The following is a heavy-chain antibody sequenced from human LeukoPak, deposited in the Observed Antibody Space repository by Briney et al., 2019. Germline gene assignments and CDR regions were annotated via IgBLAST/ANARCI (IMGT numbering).Heavy chain of an antibody. J-gene: IGHJ4*02. CDR1: GYSFTSYW. CDR3: ARRSNYDILSGYSESYDY. V-gene: IGHV5-51*01. D-gene: IGHD3-9*01. CDR2: IYPGDSDT. Sequence: GESLEISCKGSGYSFTSYWIGWVRQMPGQGLEWMGIIYPGDSDTKYSPSFQGQVTISADKSITTAYLQWSSLMASDTAMYYCARRSNYDILSGYSESYDYWGQGTLVTVSS.